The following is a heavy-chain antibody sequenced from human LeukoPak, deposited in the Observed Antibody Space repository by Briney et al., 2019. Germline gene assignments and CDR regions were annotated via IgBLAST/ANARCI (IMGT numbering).Heavy chain of an antibody. CDR2: IRSKANSYAT. CDR3: TSVAAYYFDY. CDR1: GFTFSGSA. V-gene: IGHV3-73*01. Sequence: GGSLKLSCAASGFTFSGSAMHWVRQASGKGLEWVGRIRSKANSYATAYAASVKGRFTISRDDSKNTAYLQMNSLKTEDTAVYYCTSVAAYYFDYWGQGTLVTVSS. D-gene: IGHD6-6*01. J-gene: IGHJ4*02.